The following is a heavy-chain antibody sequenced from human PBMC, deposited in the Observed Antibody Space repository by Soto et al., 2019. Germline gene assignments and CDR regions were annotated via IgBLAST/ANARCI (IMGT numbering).Heavy chain of an antibody. D-gene: IGHD3-22*01. V-gene: IGHV3-30-3*01. J-gene: IGHJ4*02. Sequence: QVQLVESGGGVVQPGRSLRLSCAASGFTFSSYAMHWVGQAPGKGLEWVAVISYDGSNKYYADSVKGRFTISRDNSKNTLYLQMNSLRAEDTAVYYCARASYDSSGYFFDYWGQGTLVTVSS. CDR3: ARASYDSSGYFFDY. CDR1: GFTFSSYA. CDR2: ISYDGSNK.